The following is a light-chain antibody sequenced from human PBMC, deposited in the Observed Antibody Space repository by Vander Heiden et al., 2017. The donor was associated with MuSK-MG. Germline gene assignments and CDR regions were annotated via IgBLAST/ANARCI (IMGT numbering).Light chain of an antibody. Sequence: SYALPQPPSVSLSPGQTASLPFSGATLGDTYSCWYHQKQGKSHVLVIEKDSKRTSGITERFSGYNSGYTATLTISGTQAMDEADYYCKAWDSSTVVFGGGTKRTVL. CDR1: TLGDTY. CDR3: KAWDSSTVV. V-gene: IGLV3-1*01. CDR2: KDS. J-gene: IGLJ2*01.